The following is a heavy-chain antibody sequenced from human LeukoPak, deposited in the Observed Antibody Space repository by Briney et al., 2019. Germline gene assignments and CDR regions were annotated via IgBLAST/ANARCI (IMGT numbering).Heavy chain of an antibody. J-gene: IGHJ4*02. CDR3: ARKGAVAGTLDY. D-gene: IGHD6-19*01. CDR2: ISYDGSNK. V-gene: IGHV3-30*04. Sequence: PGRSLRLSCAASGFTFSTYAMHWVRQAPGKGLEWVAVISYDGSNKYYADSVKGRFTISRDNSKNTLFLQVNSLRAEDTAVYYCARKGAVAGTLDYWGQGTLVTVSS. CDR1: GFTFSTYA.